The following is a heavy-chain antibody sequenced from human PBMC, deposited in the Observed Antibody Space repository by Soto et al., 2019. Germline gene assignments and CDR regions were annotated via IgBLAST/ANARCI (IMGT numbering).Heavy chain of an antibody. CDR2: IKQDGSEK. D-gene: IGHD3-3*01. CDR1: GLTFRRDW. Sequence: LSCAASGLTFRRDWMSGVRQAPGKGLEWVADIKQDGSEKYYVDSVKGRFTISRDNAKNSLYLQMNSLRAEDTAVYYCARDRYYDFWSGYSNYYFDYWGQGTLVTVSS. V-gene: IGHV3-7*01. J-gene: IGHJ4*02. CDR3: ARDRYYDFWSGYSNYYFDY.